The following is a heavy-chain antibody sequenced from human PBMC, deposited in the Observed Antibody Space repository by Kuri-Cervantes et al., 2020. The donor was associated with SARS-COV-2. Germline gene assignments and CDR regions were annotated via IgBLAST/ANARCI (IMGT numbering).Heavy chain of an antibody. CDR3: ARPGRRTDTGSAFDI. CDR2: INHSGST. J-gene: IGHJ3*02. V-gene: IGHV4-4*02. Sequence: SETLSLTCAVSGGSISSSNWWSWVRQPPGKGLEWIGEINHSGSTNYNPSLKSRVTISVDTSKNQFSLKLSSVTAADTAVYYCARPGRRTDTGSAFDIWGQGTMVTVSS. CDR1: GGSISSSNW. D-gene: IGHD1-1*01.